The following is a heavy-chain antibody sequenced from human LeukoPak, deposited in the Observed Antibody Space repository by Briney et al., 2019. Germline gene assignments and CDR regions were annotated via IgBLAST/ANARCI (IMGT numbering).Heavy chain of an antibody. D-gene: IGHD1-14*01. V-gene: IGHV3-7*03. CDR2: IKKEGRDK. CDR1: GFTFSDYW. J-gene: IGHJ3*02. CDR3: TGDDRGRFDI. Sequence: PGGSLRLSCGASGFTFSDYWMTWVRQAPGKGLEWVANIKKEGRDKYYLDSVKGRFTISRDNAKRSLFLQMNSLRAEDTAAYFCTGDDRGRFDIWGQGTMVTVSS.